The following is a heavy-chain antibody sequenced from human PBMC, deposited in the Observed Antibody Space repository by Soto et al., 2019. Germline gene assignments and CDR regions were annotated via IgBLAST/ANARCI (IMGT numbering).Heavy chain of an antibody. Sequence: YSVLVSCTACVRTFSRYAITWVRHAPGQRLKWMGGIIPIFGTANYAQKFQGRVTITADKSTSTAYMELSSLRSEDTAVYYWARGVVGWVTTVSSVGYSGKDGWGKRAPGT. J-gene: IGHJ6*04. CDR3: ARGVVGWVTTVSSVGYSGKDG. D-gene: IGHD2-15*01. CDR1: VRTFSRYA. V-gene: IGHV1-69*06. CDR2: IIPIFGTA.